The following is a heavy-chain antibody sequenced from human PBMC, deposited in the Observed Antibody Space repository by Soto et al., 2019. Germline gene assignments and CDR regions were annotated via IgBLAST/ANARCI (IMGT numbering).Heavy chain of an antibody. J-gene: IGHJ4*02. CDR2: IWYDGSNK. CDR1: GFTFSSYG. Sequence: QVQLVESGGGVVQPGRSLRLSCAASGFTFSSYGMHWVRQAPGKGLEWVAVIWYDGSNKYYADSVKGRFTISRDNSKNTLYLQMNSPRAEDTAVYYCARDPDYGGNPIDYWGQGTLVTVSS. D-gene: IGHD4-17*01. V-gene: IGHV3-33*01. CDR3: ARDPDYGGNPIDY.